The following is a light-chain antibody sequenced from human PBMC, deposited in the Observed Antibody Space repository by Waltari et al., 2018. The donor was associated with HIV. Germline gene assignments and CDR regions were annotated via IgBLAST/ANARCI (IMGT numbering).Light chain of an antibody. CDR1: RSDVGGYNY. CDR3: KSYTSSHTRV. J-gene: IGLJ1*01. Sequence: QSALTQPASVSGSPGQSIPISCTGTRSDVGGYNYVSWYQQHPGKAPKLMIYEVSNRPSGVSNRFSGSKSGNTASLTISGLQAEDEADYYCKSYTSSHTRVFGTGTKVTVL. CDR2: EVS. V-gene: IGLV2-14*01.